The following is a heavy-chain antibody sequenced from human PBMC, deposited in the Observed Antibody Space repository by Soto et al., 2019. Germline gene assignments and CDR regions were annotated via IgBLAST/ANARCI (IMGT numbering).Heavy chain of an antibody. CDR3: ARESGNDFWSGYHIYYYYGMDV. Sequence: ASVKVSCKASGSTFTGYYMHWVRQAPGQGLEWMGWINPNSGGTNYAQKFQGRVTMTRDTSISTAYMELSRLRSDDTAVYYCARESGNDFWSGYHIYYYYGMDVWGQGTTVTVSS. J-gene: IGHJ6*02. CDR1: GSTFTGYY. CDR2: INPNSGGT. D-gene: IGHD3-3*01. V-gene: IGHV1-2*02.